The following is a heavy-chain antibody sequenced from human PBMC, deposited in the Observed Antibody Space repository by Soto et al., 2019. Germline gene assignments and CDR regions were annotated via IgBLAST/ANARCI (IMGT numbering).Heavy chain of an antibody. CDR3: TRLISAAQDY. Sequence: EVLLVESGGGVVQPGGSLKLSCAASGFVFKDSSIHWVRQASGKGLEWVGRIRDRAYNYATAYTASVKGRFTISRDDSNKTAYLQMTSLKTEDTAIYYCTRLISAAQDYWGQGTLVTVSS. J-gene: IGHJ4*02. D-gene: IGHD3-10*01. CDR1: GFVFKDSS. V-gene: IGHV3-73*01. CDR2: IRDRAYNYAT.